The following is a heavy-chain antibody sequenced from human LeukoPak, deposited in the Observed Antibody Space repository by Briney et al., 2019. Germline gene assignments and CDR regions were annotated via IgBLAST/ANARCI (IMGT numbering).Heavy chain of an antibody. V-gene: IGHV1-69*04. CDR1: GGTFSSYA. CDR3: ARGVVVVPAALYEAQYYYGMDV. D-gene: IGHD2-2*01. CDR2: IIPILGIA. Sequence: SSVKVSCKASGGTFSSYAISWVRQAPGRGREWMGRIIPILGIANYEQKFQGRVTITADKSTSTAYMELSSLRSEDTAVYYCARGVVVVPAALYEAQYYYGMDVWGQGTTVTVSS. J-gene: IGHJ6*02.